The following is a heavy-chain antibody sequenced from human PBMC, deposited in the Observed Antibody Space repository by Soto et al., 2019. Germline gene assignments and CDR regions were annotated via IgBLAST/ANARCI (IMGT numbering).Heavy chain of an antibody. CDR1: GGSINNHY. CDR3: TRANWYSEY. V-gene: IGHV4-59*11. J-gene: IGHJ4*02. D-gene: IGHD7-27*01. Sequence: QVQLQESGPGLVKPSETLSLTCTVSGGSINNHYWSWIRQPPGKGLEWLGYVYYNGITNYNPSLESRVTMSVDTSKNQGSLNLTSLTAADTAIYFCTRANWYSEYWGQGTLVTVSS. CDR2: VYYNGIT.